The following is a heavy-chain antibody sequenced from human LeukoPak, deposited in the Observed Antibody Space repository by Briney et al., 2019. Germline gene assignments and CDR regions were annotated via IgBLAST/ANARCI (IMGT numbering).Heavy chain of an antibody. CDR3: ARGVSFDSSGYYYDY. D-gene: IGHD3-22*01. Sequence: GGSLRLSCAASGFTVSSYYMNWVRQAPGKGLEWVSVIYSGGSTYYADSVKGRFTISRDNSKSTLYLQMNSLRAGDTAVYYCARGVSFDSSGYYYDYWGQGTLVTVSS. J-gene: IGHJ4*02. V-gene: IGHV3-53*01. CDR1: GFTVSSYY. CDR2: IYSGGST.